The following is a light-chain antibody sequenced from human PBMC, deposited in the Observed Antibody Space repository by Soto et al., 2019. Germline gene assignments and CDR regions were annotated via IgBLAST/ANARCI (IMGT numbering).Light chain of an antibody. V-gene: IGLV3-1*01. CDR2: QDS. Sequence: SYELTQPPSVSVSPGQTASLTCSGDKLGDKYACWYQQKPGQSPVLVIYQDSKRPSGIPERFSGSNSGNTATLTISGTQAMDEADDYCQAWDSSTAVVFGGGTKVTVL. CDR3: QAWDSSTAVV. J-gene: IGLJ2*01. CDR1: KLGDKY.